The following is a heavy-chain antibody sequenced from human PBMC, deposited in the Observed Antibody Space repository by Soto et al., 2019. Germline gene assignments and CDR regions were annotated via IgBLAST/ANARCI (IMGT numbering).Heavy chain of an antibody. CDR2: ISHSGST. Sequence: QVQLQQWGAGLLKPSETLSLTCAVYGGSFSGYYWTWIRQPPGTGLAWIGEISHSGSTNYNPSLKSRVTLSVDTSLNQFSLKLTSVTAADTAVYYCARDKITGLFDYWGQGTLVTVSS. V-gene: IGHV4-34*01. D-gene: IGHD2-8*02. CDR1: GGSFSGYY. CDR3: ARDKITGLFDY. J-gene: IGHJ4*02.